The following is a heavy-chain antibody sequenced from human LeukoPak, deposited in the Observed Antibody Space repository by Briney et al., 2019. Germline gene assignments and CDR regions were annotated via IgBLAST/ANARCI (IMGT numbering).Heavy chain of an antibody. CDR3: ARVLLWFGDKYYFDY. CDR1: GGTFSSYA. CDR2: IIPIFGTA. V-gene: IGHV1-69*13. J-gene: IGHJ4*02. D-gene: IGHD3-10*01. Sequence: ASVKVSCKASGGTFSSYAISWVRQAPGQGLEWMGGIIPIFGTANYAQKFQGRVTITADGSTSTAYMELSSLRSEDTAVYYCARVLLWFGDKYYFDYWGQGTLVTVSS.